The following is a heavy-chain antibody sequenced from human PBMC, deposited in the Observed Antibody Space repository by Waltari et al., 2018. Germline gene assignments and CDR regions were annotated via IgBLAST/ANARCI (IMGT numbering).Heavy chain of an antibody. Sequence: EVQLLESGGGLVQPGGSLRLSCAASGFTFSSYGMSWVRQAPGKGLELVSVISGSGGSTNHADSVKGRFTISRDSSRVYLQMDSLRAEDTAVYYCVRVGLRSAHLTKRHYYYGMDVWGQGP. D-gene: IGHD4-17*01. J-gene: IGHJ6*02. V-gene: IGHV3-23*01. CDR3: VRVGLRSAHLTKRHYYYGMDV. CDR2: ISGSGGST. CDR1: GFTFSSYG.